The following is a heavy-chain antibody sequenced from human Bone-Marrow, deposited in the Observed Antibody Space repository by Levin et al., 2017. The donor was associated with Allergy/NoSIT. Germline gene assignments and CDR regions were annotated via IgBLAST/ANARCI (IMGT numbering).Heavy chain of an antibody. CDR2: IKSKIVGGTT. CDR3: TTHDYGYVMDA. CDR1: GFVFDNAW. V-gene: IGHV3-15*01. J-gene: IGHJ6*02. D-gene: IGHD4-17*01. Sequence: GGSLRLSCAASGFVFDNAWMSWVRQAPGTGLEWVGRIKSKIVGGTTDYAAPVKGRFTISRDDSKNTLYLQMNSLKTEDTAVYYCTTHDYGYVMDAWGQGTTVSVSS.